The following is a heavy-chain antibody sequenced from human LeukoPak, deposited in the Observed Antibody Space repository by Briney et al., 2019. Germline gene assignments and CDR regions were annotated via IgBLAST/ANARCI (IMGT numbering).Heavy chain of an antibody. CDR1: GFTFSSYG. CDR2: ISGSGGST. J-gene: IGHJ4*02. V-gene: IGHV3-23*01. Sequence: GGSLRLSCAASGFTFSSYGMSWVRQAPGKGLEWVSAISGSGGSTYYADSVKGRFTISRDNSKNTLYLQMNSLRAEGTAVYYCAVDILTGYDYWGQGTLVTVSS. D-gene: IGHD3-9*01. CDR3: AVDILTGYDY.